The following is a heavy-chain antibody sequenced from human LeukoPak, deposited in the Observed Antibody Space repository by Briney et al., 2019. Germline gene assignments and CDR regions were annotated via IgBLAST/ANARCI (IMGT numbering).Heavy chain of an antibody. CDR1: GFTFGDYA. Sequence: GGSLRLSCTASGFTFGDYAMSWVRQAPGKGLEWVGFIRSKAYGGTTEYAASVKGRFTISRDDSKSIAYLQMNSLKTEDTAVYYCTRGLIRGYSGYDSDYWGQGTLVTVSS. J-gene: IGHJ4*02. CDR3: TRGLIRGYSGYDSDY. D-gene: IGHD5-12*01. V-gene: IGHV3-49*04. CDR2: IRSKAYGGTT.